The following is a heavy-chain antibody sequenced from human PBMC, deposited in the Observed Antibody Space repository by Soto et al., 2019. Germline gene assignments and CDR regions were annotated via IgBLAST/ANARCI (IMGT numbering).Heavy chain of an antibody. CDR3: AMSLWFGNTPNWFDP. CDR1: GGSISSSSYY. J-gene: IGHJ5*02. D-gene: IGHD3-10*01. Sequence: PSETLSLTCNVSGGSISSSSYYWGWIRQPPGKGLEWIASIYYSGHTYYNPSLKSRVTISVDTSKNQFSLKLSSVTAADTAVYYCAMSLWFGNTPNWFDPWGQGTLVT. CDR2: IYYSGHT. V-gene: IGHV4-39*01.